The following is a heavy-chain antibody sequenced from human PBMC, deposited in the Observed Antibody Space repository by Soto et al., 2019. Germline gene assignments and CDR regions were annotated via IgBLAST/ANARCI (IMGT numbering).Heavy chain of an antibody. Sequence: PWGSLRLSGTASGSLFSALAMHWIRQYPGKGLEWVAVVFNYESIISYAHSVKGRFTISRGNSTNTLYLQMTSLRLEDTTLYYCATGAASYYHTIRYWGKETMVIVSS. CDR2: VFNYESII. D-gene: IGHD3-10*01. CDR1: GSLFSALA. V-gene: IGHV3-30-3*01. J-gene: IGHJ4*01. CDR3: ATGAASYYHTIRY.